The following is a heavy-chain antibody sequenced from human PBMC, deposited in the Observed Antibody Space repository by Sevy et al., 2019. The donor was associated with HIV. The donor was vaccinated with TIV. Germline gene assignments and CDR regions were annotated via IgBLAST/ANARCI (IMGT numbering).Heavy chain of an antibody. V-gene: IGHV3-23*01. Sequence: EGSLRLSCAASGFTFSKYSMSWVRQPPGKGLEWVSTLSFGCGEINYADSVKGRFTISRDNSKSSVYLQMNNLRPEETAVYYCAREGCTKPHDYWGQGTLVTVSS. J-gene: IGHJ4*02. CDR3: AREGCTKPHDY. CDR2: LSFGCGEI. D-gene: IGHD2-8*01. CDR1: GFTFSKYS.